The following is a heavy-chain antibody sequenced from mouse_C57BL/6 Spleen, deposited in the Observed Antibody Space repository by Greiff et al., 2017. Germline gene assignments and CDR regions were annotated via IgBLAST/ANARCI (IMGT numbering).Heavy chain of an antibody. CDR3: ARDLYYGNYVYYFYY. D-gene: IGHD2-1*01. CDR2: ISDGGSYT. J-gene: IGHJ2*01. V-gene: IGHV5-4*01. Sequence: EVKLVESGGGLVKPGGSLKLSCAASGFTFSSYAMSWVRQTPEKRLEWVATISDGGSYTYYQDNVKGRFTISRDNAKNNLYLQMSHLKSEDTAMYYCARDLYYGNYVYYFYYWGQGTTLTVSS. CDR1: GFTFSSYA.